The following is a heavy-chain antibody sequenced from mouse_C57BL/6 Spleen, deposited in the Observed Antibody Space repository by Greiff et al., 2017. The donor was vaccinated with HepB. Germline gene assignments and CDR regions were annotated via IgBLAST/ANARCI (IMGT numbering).Heavy chain of an antibody. CDR1: GYTFTSYW. V-gene: IGHV1-53*01. D-gene: IGHD1-1*01. CDR3: ARITTGVATDWYFDV. J-gene: IGHJ1*03. Sequence: QVQLQQPGTELVKPGASVKLSCKASGYTFTSYWMHWVKQRPGQGLEWIGNINPSNGGTNYNEKFKSKATLTVDKSSSTAYMQRSSLTSEDSAVYYCARITTGVATDWYFDVWGTGTTVTVSS. CDR2: INPSNGGT.